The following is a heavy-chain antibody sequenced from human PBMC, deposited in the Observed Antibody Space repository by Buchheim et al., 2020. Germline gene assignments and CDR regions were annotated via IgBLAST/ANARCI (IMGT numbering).Heavy chain of an antibody. D-gene: IGHD3-3*01. CDR1: GGSISSSNW. CDR3: ARKDRDFWSGHYTLDS. J-gene: IGHJ4*02. Sequence: QVQLQESGPGLVKPSGTLSLTCAVSGGSISSSNWWCWVRQPRGKGLERIGVNYHRGSTNYNPSLKSRLTISADKSKKQFSLNLTSVTAADTAVYFCARKDRDFWSGHYTLDSWGPGTL. CDR2: NYHRGST. V-gene: IGHV4-4*02.